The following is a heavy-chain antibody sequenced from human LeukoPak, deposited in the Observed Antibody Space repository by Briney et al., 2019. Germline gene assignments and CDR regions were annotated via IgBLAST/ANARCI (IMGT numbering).Heavy chain of an antibody. Sequence: PGGSLRLSCAASGFTFSSYCMHWVRQAPGKGLEWVAFIRYDGSNKYYADSVKGRFTISRDNSKNTLYLQMNSLRAEDTAVYYCAKTAVAGTNYYYMDVWGKGTTVTVSS. CDR3: AKTAVAGTNYYYMDV. CDR2: IRYDGSNK. D-gene: IGHD6-19*01. J-gene: IGHJ6*03. CDR1: GFTFSSYC. V-gene: IGHV3-30*02.